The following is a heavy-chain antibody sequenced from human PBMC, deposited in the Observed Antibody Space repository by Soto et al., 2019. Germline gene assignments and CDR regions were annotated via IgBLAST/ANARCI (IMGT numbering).Heavy chain of an antibody. V-gene: IGHV1-18*01. Sequence: ASVKVSCKSSRYTFTNYGISWVGQVAGQGAEWMGWISAYNGKTNYAKKLQGRVTMTKDTFTSTAYMELRSLRSADTAVYYCAREFLQYFDYWGQGTLVTVSS. CDR2: ISAYNGKT. CDR1: RYTFTNYG. D-gene: IGHD4-4*01. J-gene: IGHJ4*02. CDR3: AREFLQYFDY.